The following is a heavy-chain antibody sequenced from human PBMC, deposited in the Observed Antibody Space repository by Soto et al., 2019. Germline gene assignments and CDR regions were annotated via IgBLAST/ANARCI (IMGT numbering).Heavy chain of an antibody. CDR3: ATELGDNPASPFDS. CDR2: IIPLFGTA. CDR1: GVTFSSET. D-gene: IGHD2-21*01. J-gene: IGHJ4*02. V-gene: IGHV1-69*01. Sequence: QVQLVQSGAEVKKPGSSVKVSCKASGVTFSSETISWVRQAPGQGLEWVGGIIPLFGTANYAQKFQGRVTITADESTSTLYIELSSLRSDDTDVYYFATELGDNPASPFDSWGQGTLVTVSS.